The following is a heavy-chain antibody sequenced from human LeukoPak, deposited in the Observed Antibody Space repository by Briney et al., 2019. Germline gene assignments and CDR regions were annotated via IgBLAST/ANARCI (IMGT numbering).Heavy chain of an antibody. CDR2: ISGSGGST. CDR1: EFTFTSYA. Sequence: GGSLRLSCAASEFTFTSYAMSWVRQAPGKGLEWVSAISGSGGSTNYADSVKGRFTISRDNAKNSLYLQMNSLRAEDTAVYYCARVAGYSSSWYFYYYMDVWGKGTTVTVSS. J-gene: IGHJ6*03. V-gene: IGHV3-23*01. CDR3: ARVAGYSSSWYFYYYMDV. D-gene: IGHD6-13*01.